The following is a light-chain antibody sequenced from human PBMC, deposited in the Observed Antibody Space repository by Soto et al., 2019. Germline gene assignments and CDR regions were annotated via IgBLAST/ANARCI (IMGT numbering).Light chain of an antibody. CDR1: QTISNSY. V-gene: IGKV3-20*01. J-gene: IGKJ4*01. Sequence: EIVLTQSPHTLSLSPGERASLSCRTSQTISNSYFAWYQQKPGQSPRLLVYAASIRAPGIPDRFSGSGSGADFTLTISRLEPADFAVYYWQHYDGSLTFGGGTRVEIK. CDR3: QHYDGSLT. CDR2: AAS.